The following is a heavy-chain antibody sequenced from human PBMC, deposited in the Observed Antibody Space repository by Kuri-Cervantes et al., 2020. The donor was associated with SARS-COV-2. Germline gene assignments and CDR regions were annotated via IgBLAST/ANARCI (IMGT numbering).Heavy chain of an antibody. D-gene: IGHD4/OR15-4a*01. CDR3: ATTRASAGASGAPNWFDT. V-gene: IGHV3-23*01. Sequence: GESLKISCAASGFDFGFRVMSWVRQAPGRGLEWVSSISGGGGDTFFADSVKGRFTISRDNYRRTLYLQMSTLRPEDTAIYYCATTRASAGASGAPNWFDTWGQGTRVTVSS. J-gene: IGHJ5*02. CDR2: ISGGGGDT. CDR1: GFDFGFRV.